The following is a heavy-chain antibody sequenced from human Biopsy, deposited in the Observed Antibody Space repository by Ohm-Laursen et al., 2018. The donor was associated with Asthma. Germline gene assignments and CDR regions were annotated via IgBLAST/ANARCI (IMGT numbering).Heavy chain of an antibody. CDR2: ISYDGSET. V-gene: IGHV3-30*03. D-gene: IGHD2-21*02. Sequence: SLRLSCSASGFRFSSYAMHWVRQGPGKGPEWVALISYDGSETGYVDSVKGRSTISRDNFRNTVHLQMSSLRPEDSAVDYCTRDRFYNSVTSESFYYGVDVWGQGTTVTVSS. J-gene: IGHJ6*02. CDR1: GFRFSSYA. CDR3: TRDRFYNSVTSESFYYGVDV.